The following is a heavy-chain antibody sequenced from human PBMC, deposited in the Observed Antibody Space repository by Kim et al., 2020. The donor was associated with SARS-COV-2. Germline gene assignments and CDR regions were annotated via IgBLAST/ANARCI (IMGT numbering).Heavy chain of an antibody. Sequence: GGSLRLSCAASGFTFSSYWMHWVRQAPGKGLVWVSRINSDGSSTSYADSVKGRFTISRDNAKNTLYLQMNSLRAEDTAVYYCARVGGYSYLGQYYYYYYGMDVGRQGTTVTVPS. CDR3: ARVGGYSYLGQYYYYYYGMDV. CDR1: GFTFSSYW. CDR2: INSDGSST. J-gene: IGHJ6*02. D-gene: IGHD5-18*01. V-gene: IGHV3-74*01.